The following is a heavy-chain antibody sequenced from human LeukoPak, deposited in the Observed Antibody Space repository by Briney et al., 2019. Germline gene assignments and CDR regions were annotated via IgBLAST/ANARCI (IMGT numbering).Heavy chain of an antibody. J-gene: IGHJ4*02. CDR3: ARVYYGSSGYYYVGY. Sequence: GASVKVSCKASGYTFTSYGISWVRQAPGQGLEWMGWISAYNGNTNYAQKLQGRVTMTTDTSTSTAYMELRSLRSDDTAVYYCARVYYGSSGYYYVGYWGQGTLVTVSS. D-gene: IGHD3-22*01. CDR1: GYTFTSYG. CDR2: ISAYNGNT. V-gene: IGHV1-18*01.